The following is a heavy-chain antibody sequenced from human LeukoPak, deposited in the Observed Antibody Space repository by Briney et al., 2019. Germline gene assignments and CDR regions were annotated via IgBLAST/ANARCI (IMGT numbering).Heavy chain of an antibody. CDR1: GYTFTNYA. V-gene: IGHV1-2*02. D-gene: IGHD5-18*01. Sequence: ASVKVSCKASGYTFTNYAIHWVRQAPGQRLEWMGWINPNSGGTNYAQKFQGRVTMTRDTSISTAYMELSRLRSDDTAVYYCARAPIQLWFITKVNNWFDPWGQGTLVTVSS. CDR2: INPNSGGT. CDR3: ARAPIQLWFITKVNNWFDP. J-gene: IGHJ5*02.